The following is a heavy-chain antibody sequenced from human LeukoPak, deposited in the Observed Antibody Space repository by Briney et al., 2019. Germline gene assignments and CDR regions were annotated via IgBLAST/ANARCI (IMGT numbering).Heavy chain of an antibody. CDR2: INPNSGGT. CDR1: GYTFTGYY. Sequence: GASVKVSCKASGYTFTGYYMHWVRQAPGQGLEWMGWINPNSGGTNYAQKFQGRVTMTRDTSISTVYMELSSLRSEDTAVYYCARDERTAAAGTEGYFDYWGQGTLVTVSS. D-gene: IGHD6-13*01. CDR3: ARDERTAAAGTEGYFDY. V-gene: IGHV1-2*02. J-gene: IGHJ4*02.